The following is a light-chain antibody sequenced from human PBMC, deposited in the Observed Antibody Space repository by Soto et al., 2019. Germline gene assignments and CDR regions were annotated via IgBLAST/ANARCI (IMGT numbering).Light chain of an antibody. CDR1: HSISNS. Sequence: DIQMTQSPSSLSASVGDRVTITCLASHSISNSLNWYQQKPGRAPKLLIYAASSLQSGVPSRFSGSGSGTDFILTISSLQPEDFATYYCQQSYSTPRDFGQGTRLE. J-gene: IGKJ5*01. V-gene: IGKV1-39*01. CDR3: QQSYSTPRD. CDR2: AAS.